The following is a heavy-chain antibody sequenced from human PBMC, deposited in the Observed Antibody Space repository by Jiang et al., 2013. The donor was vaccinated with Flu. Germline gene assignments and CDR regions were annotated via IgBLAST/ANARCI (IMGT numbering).Heavy chain of an antibody. Sequence: KGLEWIGSIYHSGNTYYKPSLKSRVTISLDTSKNQFSLKLSSVTAADTAIYYCARCITVAGTIDYWGQGTLVTVSS. J-gene: IGHJ4*02. D-gene: IGHD6-19*01. CDR2: IYHSGNT. CDR3: ARCITVAGTIDY. V-gene: IGHV4-38-2*01.